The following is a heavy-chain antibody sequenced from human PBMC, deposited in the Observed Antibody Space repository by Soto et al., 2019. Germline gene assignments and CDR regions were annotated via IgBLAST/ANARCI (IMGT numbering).Heavy chain of an antibody. D-gene: IGHD6-6*01. CDR2: TYYRSKWYN. V-gene: IGHV6-1*01. Sequence: SQTLSLTCAISVDSVSSNSAAWNWIIQSPSRGLEWLGRTYYRSKWYNDYAVSVKSRITINPDTSKNQFSLQLNSVTPEDTAVYYCARDRRGWQLTVYYYGMEVWGQGTTVTVSS. CDR3: ARDRRGWQLTVYYYGMEV. J-gene: IGHJ6*01. CDR1: VDSVSSNSAA.